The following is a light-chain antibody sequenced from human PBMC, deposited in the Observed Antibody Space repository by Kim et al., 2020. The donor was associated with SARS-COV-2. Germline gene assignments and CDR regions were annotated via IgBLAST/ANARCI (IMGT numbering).Light chain of an antibody. Sequence: DIQLTQSPSFLSASVGDRVTITCRASQGISNSLAWYQQQPGRAPNLLIYAASTLQSGVPSRFSGCGSGTEFTLTISSLQPEDFATYYCQQLNVFPLTFGGGTKVDIK. CDR1: QGISNS. CDR3: QQLNVFPLT. CDR2: AAS. V-gene: IGKV1-9*01. J-gene: IGKJ4*01.